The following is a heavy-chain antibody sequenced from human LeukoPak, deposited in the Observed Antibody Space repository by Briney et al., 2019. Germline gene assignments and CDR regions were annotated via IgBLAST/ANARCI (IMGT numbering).Heavy chain of an antibody. CDR1: GYTFTTYS. J-gene: IGHJ6*02. Sequence: XSVKVSCKASGYTFTTYSMHWVRQAPGQGLEWMAIINLSGGSTDYTQKFQGRVTVTRDTSTSTVYMELSSLRSEDTAVYYCVRHNHMDVWGQGTTVTVSS. CDR2: INLSGGST. CDR3: VRHNHMDV. V-gene: IGHV1-46*01.